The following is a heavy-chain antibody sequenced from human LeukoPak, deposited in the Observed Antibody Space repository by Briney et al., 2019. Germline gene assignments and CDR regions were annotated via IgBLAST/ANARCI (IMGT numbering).Heavy chain of an antibody. D-gene: IGHD3-22*01. CDR3: ARGRYYYDSSGYYLDY. V-gene: IGHV1-2*02. CDR2: INPNSGGT. CDR1: GYTFTGYY. Sequence: ASVKVSCKVSGYTFTGYYMHWVRQAPGQGLEWMGWINPNSGGTNYAQKFQGRVTMTRDTSISTAYMERSRLRSDDTAVYYCARGRYYYDSSGYYLDYWGQGTLVTVSS. J-gene: IGHJ4*02.